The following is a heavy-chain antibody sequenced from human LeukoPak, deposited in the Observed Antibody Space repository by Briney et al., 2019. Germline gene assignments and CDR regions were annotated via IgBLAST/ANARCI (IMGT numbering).Heavy chain of an antibody. Sequence: SETLSLTCTVSGGSISSYYWSWIRQPAGKGLEWVGRIYTSGSTNYNPSLKSRVTMSVDTSKNQFSLKLSSVTAADTAVYYCARITYGGFEGVFDYWGQGTLVTVSS. CDR1: GGSISSYY. V-gene: IGHV4-4*07. J-gene: IGHJ4*02. D-gene: IGHD4-23*01. CDR3: ARITYGGFEGVFDY. CDR2: IYTSGST.